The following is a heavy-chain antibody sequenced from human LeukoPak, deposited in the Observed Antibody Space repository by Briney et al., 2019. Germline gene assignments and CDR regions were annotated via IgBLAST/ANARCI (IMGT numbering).Heavy chain of an antibody. CDR1: GFTFSSYG. D-gene: IGHD3-10*01. CDR2: IWYDGSNK. CDR3: AREMLWFGEFSHGYFDY. J-gene: IGHJ4*02. V-gene: IGHV3-33*01. Sequence: GGSLRLSYAASGFTFSSYGMHWVRQAPGKGLEWVAVIWYDGSNKYYGDSVKGRFTISRDNSKNTLYLQMNSLRAEDTAVYYCAREMLWFGEFSHGYFDYWGQGTLVTVSS.